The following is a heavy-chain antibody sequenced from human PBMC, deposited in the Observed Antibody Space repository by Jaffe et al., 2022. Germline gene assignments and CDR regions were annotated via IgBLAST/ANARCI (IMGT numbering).Heavy chain of an antibody. J-gene: IGHJ4*02. CDR3: ARDRGYSYGYGY. CDR1: GYSISSGYY. D-gene: IGHD5-18*01. Sequence: QVQLQESGPGLVKPSETLSLTCAVSGYSISSGYYWGWIRQPPGKGLEWIGSIYHSGSTYYNPSLKSRVTISVDTSKNQFSLKLSSVTAADTAVYYCARDRGYSYGYGYWGQGTLVTVSS. CDR2: IYHSGST. V-gene: IGHV4-38-2*02.